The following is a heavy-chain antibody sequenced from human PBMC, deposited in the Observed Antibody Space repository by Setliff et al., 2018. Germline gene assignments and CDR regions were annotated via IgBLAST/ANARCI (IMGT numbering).Heavy chain of an antibody. CDR1: GGSISSISYY. D-gene: IGHD2-2*01. Sequence: SETLSLTCTVPGGSISSISYYWGWIRRPPGKGLEWIGTVYDSGTTYYNPSLKSRVTIFVDTSKNQFSLNLNFVTAADTGVYYCASCRYQVPYDYWGQGILVTVSS. CDR3: ASCRYQVPYDY. V-gene: IGHV4-39*01. J-gene: IGHJ4*02. CDR2: VYDSGTT.